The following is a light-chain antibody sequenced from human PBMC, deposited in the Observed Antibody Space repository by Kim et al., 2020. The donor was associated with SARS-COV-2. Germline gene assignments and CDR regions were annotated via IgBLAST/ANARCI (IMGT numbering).Light chain of an antibody. CDR1: QGIGNS. J-gene: IGKJ1*01. Sequence: ASVGDRDTITCRANQGIGNSLAWYKQKPGKVPKLLIFAASTLQSGVPSRFSGSGSGTDFTLSISSLQPEDVATYYCQKYNSAPRTFGQGPKVDIK. CDR3: QKYNSAPRT. V-gene: IGKV1-27*01. CDR2: AAS.